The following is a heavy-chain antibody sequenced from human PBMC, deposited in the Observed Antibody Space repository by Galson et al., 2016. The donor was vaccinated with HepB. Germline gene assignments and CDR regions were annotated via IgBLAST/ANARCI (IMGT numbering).Heavy chain of an antibody. CDR3: TTGEWGVGPTYQYYYYGMDV. CDR1: GFSFSNYA. Sequence: SLRLSCAASGFSFSNYAMSWVRQAPGKGLEWVGRIKCKIDGGTTDYAAPVKGRFIISRDDSINRLYLQMNSLKTEDTAVYYCTTGEWGVGPTYQYYYYGMDVWGQGTTVTVS. CDR2: IKCKIDGGTT. D-gene: IGHD1-26*01. V-gene: IGHV3-15*01. J-gene: IGHJ6*02.